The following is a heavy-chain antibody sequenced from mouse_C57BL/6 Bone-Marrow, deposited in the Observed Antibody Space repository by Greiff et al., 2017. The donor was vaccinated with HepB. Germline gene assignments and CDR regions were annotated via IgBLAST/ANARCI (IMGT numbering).Heavy chain of an antibody. CDR2: IYPRSGNT. V-gene: IGHV1-81*01. J-gene: IGHJ1*03. CDR1: GYTFTSYG. D-gene: IGHD2-1*01. CDR3: ARPYGNYYWYFDV. Sequence: VQLQQSGAELARPGASVKLSCKASGYTFTSYGISWVKQRTGQGLEWIGEIYPRSGNTYYNEKFKGKATLTADKSSSTAYMELRSLTSEDSAVYFCARPYGNYYWYFDVWDTGTTVTVSS.